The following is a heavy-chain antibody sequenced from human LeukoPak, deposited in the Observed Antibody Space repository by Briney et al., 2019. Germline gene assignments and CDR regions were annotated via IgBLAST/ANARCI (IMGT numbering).Heavy chain of an antibody. CDR1: GYTFTSYG. D-gene: IGHD3-22*01. Sequence: ASVKVSCKASGYTFTSYGISWARQAPGQGLEWMGWISAYNGDTNYAQKLQGRVTMTTDTSTSTAYMELRSLRSDDTAVYYCARFSTMIVVAYEPFDYWGQGTLVTVSS. CDR3: ARFSTMIVVAYEPFDY. V-gene: IGHV1-18*01. CDR2: ISAYNGDT. J-gene: IGHJ4*02.